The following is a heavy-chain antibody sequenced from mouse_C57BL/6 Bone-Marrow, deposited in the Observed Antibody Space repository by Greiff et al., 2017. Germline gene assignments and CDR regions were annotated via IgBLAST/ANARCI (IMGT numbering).Heavy chain of an antibody. J-gene: IGHJ1*03. Sequence: VQLQQSGAELAKPGASVKLSCKASGYTFTSYWMHWVKQRPGQGLEWIGYINPSSGYTTYTQKFKDQATLTADKSSSTAYMQLSSLTYEDSAVYYCARSYYGSTDWYFDVWGTGTTVTVSS. V-gene: IGHV1-7*01. CDR2: INPSSGYT. CDR1: GYTFTSYW. CDR3: ARSYYGSTDWYFDV. D-gene: IGHD1-1*01.